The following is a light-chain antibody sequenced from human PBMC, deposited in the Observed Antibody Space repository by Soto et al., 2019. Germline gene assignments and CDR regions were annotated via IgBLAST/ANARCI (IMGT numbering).Light chain of an antibody. Sequence: EIVLKQSPATLSLYPGERATLSCRASQSISQSLAWYQQRPGQAPRLLIYGASSRATGIPDRFSGSGSGTEFTLTINSLQSEDFAIYYCHQYGSAPWTFGQGTKVDIK. CDR1: QSISQS. J-gene: IGKJ1*01. CDR3: HQYGSAPWT. CDR2: GAS. V-gene: IGKV3-20*01.